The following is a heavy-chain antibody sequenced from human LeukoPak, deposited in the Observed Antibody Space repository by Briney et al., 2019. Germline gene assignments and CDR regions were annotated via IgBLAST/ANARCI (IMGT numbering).Heavy chain of an antibody. CDR3: ARSVREQRVPWAFDI. V-gene: IGHV1-18*01. Sequence: ASVKVSCKASGYTFTNFVISWVRQAPGQGLEWMGWISAYNGNTNYAQKLRGRVTMTTDTSTGTAYMELRSLRPDDTAVYYCARSVREQRVPWAFDIWGQGTMVTVSS. D-gene: IGHD6-25*01. CDR2: ISAYNGNT. CDR1: GYTFTNFV. J-gene: IGHJ3*02.